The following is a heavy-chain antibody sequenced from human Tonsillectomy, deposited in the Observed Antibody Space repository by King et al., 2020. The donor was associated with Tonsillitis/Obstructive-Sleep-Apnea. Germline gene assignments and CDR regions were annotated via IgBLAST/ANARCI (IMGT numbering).Heavy chain of an antibody. V-gene: IGHV4-59*01. J-gene: IGHJ6*03. CDR1: GGSISRYY. CDR2: FSYTGST. D-gene: IGHD3-16*02. Sequence: VQLQESGPGLVKPSESLSLTCTVSGGSISRYYWSWLRQPPGKGLEWIGYFSYTGSTSYNPSLKSRVTLSVDTSKNQFSLKLNSVTAADTAVYYCARVNNYDYVWGSYLYYYMDVWGKGTTVTVSS. CDR3: ARVNNYDYVWGSYLYYYMDV.